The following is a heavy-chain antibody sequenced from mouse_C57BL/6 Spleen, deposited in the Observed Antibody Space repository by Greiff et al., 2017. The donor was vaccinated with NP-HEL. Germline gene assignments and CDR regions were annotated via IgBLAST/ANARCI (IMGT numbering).Heavy chain of an antibody. CDR1: GYTFTSYW. D-gene: IGHD2-4*01. J-gene: IGHJ3*01. Sequence: VKLVESGAELVKPGASVKVSCKASGYTFTSYWMHWVKQRPGQGLEWIGRIHPSDSDTYYNQKFKGKATLTVDKSSGTAYMQLSSLTSEDSAVYYCAIVYYDYVGGFAYWGQGTLVTVSA. CDR2: IHPSDSDT. CDR3: AIVYYDYVGGFAY. V-gene: IGHV1-74*01.